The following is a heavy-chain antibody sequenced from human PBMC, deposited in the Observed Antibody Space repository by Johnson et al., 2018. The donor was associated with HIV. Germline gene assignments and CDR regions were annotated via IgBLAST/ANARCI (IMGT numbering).Heavy chain of an antibody. Sequence: QEQLVESGGGLVKPGGSLRLSCAASGFTFSDYYMSWIRQAPGKGLEWVSYISSSGSTYYADSVKGRFTISRDNSKNTPYLQMNSLRADDTAVYYCARLPSGYSRDGFNIWGQGTMVTVSS. D-gene: IGHD5-18*01. CDR2: ISSSGST. CDR1: GFTFSDYY. V-gene: IGHV3-11*04. CDR3: ARLPSGYSRDGFNI. J-gene: IGHJ3*02.